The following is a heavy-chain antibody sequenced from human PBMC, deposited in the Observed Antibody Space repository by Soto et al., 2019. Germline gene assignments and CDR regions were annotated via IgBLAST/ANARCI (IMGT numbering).Heavy chain of an antibody. CDR2: VYYSGST. CDR3: ARLSVDPYQLLPNWFDP. Sequence: PSETLSLTCTFSGGSISSSSYYWGWIRQPPGKGLEWIGSVYYSGSTYYNPSLKSRVTISVDTSKNQFSLKLSSVTAADTAVYYCARLSVDPYQLLPNWFDPWGQGTLVTVSS. J-gene: IGHJ5*02. D-gene: IGHD2-2*01. CDR1: GGSISSSSYY. V-gene: IGHV4-39*01.